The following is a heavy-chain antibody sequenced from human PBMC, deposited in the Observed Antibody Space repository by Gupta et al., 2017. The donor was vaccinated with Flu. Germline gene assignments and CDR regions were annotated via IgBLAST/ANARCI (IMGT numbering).Heavy chain of an antibody. V-gene: IGHV3-23*01. CDR1: GVTFSDYA. D-gene: IGHD6-13*01. Sequence: EVQLSEPGVGLIQPVELLSLSCVVSGVTFSDYAMNWVRQAPGKGLEWLSTVGAGGDRTYYADSVMGRFTISRDNSKNTIDLQMNSLRGDDTAVYYCAKDRSGNPAIDYWGQGALVTVSA. CDR3: AKDRSGNPAIDY. J-gene: IGHJ4*02. CDR2: VGAGGDRT.